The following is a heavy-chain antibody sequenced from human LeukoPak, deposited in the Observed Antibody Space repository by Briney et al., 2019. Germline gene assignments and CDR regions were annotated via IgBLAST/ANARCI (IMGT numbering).Heavy chain of an antibody. D-gene: IGHD2-2*01. V-gene: IGHV3-7*01. CDR1: EFRFGRDW. CDR2: IKQDGSEE. CDR3: ATLDSTKSVF. Sequence: SGGSLRLSCVASEFRFGRDWISWVRQAPGKGLEWVACIKQDGSEEYYVGSVRGRFTVSVGNGKNSLYLQMNSLRAEDKARYYCATLDSTKSVFWGRGTAVTVSS. J-gene: IGHJ1*01.